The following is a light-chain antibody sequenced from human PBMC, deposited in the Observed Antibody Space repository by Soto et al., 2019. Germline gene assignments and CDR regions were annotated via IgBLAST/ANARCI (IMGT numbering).Light chain of an antibody. V-gene: IGLV2-14*03. CDR1: SSYVGTYNS. CDR3: ASYVGSSTYA. CDR2: DFS. J-gene: IGLJ1*01. Sequence: QSVLTQPASVSGSPGQSITIFCTGTSSYVGTYNSVSWYQQHPGKVPELMIFDFSNRPSGISSRFSGSKSGNTASLTISGLQAEDEADYYCASYVGSSTYAFVTGTKVTVL.